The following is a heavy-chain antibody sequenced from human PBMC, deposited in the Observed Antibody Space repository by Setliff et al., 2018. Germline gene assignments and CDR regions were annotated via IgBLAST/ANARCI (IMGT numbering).Heavy chain of an antibody. Sequence: GASVKVSCKASGYTFTGYYMHWVRQAPGQGLEWMGRINPNSGGTNYAQKFQGRVTMTRDTSISTAYMELSRLRSDDTAVYYCARDPRSGSYKGFDYWGQGTRVTVSS. CDR3: ARDPRSGSYKGFDY. J-gene: IGHJ4*02. CDR1: GYTFTGYY. V-gene: IGHV1-2*06. CDR2: INPNSGGT. D-gene: IGHD1-26*01.